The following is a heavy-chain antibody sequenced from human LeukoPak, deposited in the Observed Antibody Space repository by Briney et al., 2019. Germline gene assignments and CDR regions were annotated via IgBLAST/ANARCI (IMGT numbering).Heavy chain of an antibody. Sequence: PGGTLRLSCAASGFTFDDYAMHWVRQAPGKGLEWVSLISWDGGSTYYADSVKGRFTISRDDSKNSLYLQMNSLRAEDTALYYCAKGTAAAGTDYWGQGTLVTVSS. CDR2: ISWDGGST. D-gene: IGHD6-13*01. J-gene: IGHJ4*02. V-gene: IGHV3-43D*03. CDR1: GFTFDDYA. CDR3: AKGTAAAGTDY.